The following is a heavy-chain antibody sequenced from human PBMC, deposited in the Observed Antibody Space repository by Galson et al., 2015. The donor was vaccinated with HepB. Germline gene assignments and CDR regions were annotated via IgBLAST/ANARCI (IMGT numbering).Heavy chain of an antibody. Sequence: SLRLSCAASGFTFSSYAMHWVRQAPGKGLEYVSAISSNGGSTYYADSVKGRFTISRDNSKNTLYLQMSSLRAEDTAVYYCVKDRNIAARPLYYFDYWGQGTLVTVSS. V-gene: IGHV3-64D*06. CDR2: ISSNGGST. CDR3: VKDRNIAARPLYYFDY. CDR1: GFTFSSYA. J-gene: IGHJ4*02. D-gene: IGHD6-6*01.